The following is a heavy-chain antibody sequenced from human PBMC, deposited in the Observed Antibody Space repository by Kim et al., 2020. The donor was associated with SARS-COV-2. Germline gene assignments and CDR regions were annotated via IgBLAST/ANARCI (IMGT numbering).Heavy chain of an antibody. CDR3: ARAGVRGFGENNYYYYYYGMDV. V-gene: IGHV4-30-2*01. CDR2: IYHSGST. J-gene: IGHJ6*02. Sequence: SETLSLTCAVSGGSISSGGYSWSWIRQPPGKGLEWIGYIYHSGSTYYNPSLKSRVTISVDRSKNQFSLKLSYVTAADTAVYYCARAGVRGFGENNYYYYYYGMDVWGQGTTVTVSS. CDR1: GGSISSGGYS. D-gene: IGHD3-10*01.